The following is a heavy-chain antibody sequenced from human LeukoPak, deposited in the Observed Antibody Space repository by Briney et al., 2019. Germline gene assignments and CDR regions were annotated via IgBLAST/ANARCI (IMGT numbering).Heavy chain of an antibody. CDR1: GFTFSSYA. CDR2: ISGSGGST. Sequence: GGSLRLSCAASGFTFSSYAMSWVRQAPGKGLEWVSAISGSGGSTYYADSVKGRFTISRDNSKSTLYLQMNSLRAEDTAVYYCAKGGWCSSTSCYFDYWGQGTLVTVSS. CDR3: AKGGWCSSTSCYFDY. V-gene: IGHV3-23*01. J-gene: IGHJ4*02. D-gene: IGHD2-2*01.